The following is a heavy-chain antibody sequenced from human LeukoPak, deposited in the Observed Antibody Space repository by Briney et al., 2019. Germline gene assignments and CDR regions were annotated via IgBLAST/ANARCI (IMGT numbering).Heavy chain of an antibody. Sequence: SGGSLRLSCAVSGLTLSDVWMNWIRQAPGKGLEWVSAITDAVGSTHYADSVKGRFTNSRDDSKNTLFLQMNSLRAEDTAVYFCAKVKWKLIGYFDYWGQGTLVTVSS. J-gene: IGHJ4*02. CDR3: AKVKWKLIGYFDY. D-gene: IGHD1-20*01. CDR2: ITDAVGST. V-gene: IGHV3-23*01. CDR1: GLTLSDVW.